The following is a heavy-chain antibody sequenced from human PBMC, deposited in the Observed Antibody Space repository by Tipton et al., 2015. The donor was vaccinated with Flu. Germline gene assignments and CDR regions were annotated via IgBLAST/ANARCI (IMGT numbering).Heavy chain of an antibody. J-gene: IGHJ5*01. CDR1: GFSLSAYT. Sequence: VQLVQSGGGLVQPGGSLTLSCAASGFSLSAYTMHWVRQAPGKGLEYVSVFTTEYKAFYVDSVKGRFTLSRDDSKNTLYLQMVSLRPEDMAVYYCAREGLLKGFDSWGQGTLVTVSS. D-gene: IGHD2/OR15-2a*01. CDR2: FTTEYKA. CDR3: AREGLLKGFDS. V-gene: IGHV3-64*07.